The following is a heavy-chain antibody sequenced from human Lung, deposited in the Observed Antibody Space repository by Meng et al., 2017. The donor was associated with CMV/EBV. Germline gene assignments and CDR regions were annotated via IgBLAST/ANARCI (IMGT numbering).Heavy chain of an antibody. J-gene: IGHJ6*02. Sequence: ASVXVSXKASGYIFSGYYIHWVRQAPGQGLEWMGWINPNSGGTNYAQKFQGRVTMTRDTSISTAYMDLSRLKSDDTAVYYCARGLGDYCSTTSCSYGVDVWXQGTTVTVSS. CDR2: INPNSGGT. CDR1: GYIFSGYY. D-gene: IGHD2-2*01. V-gene: IGHV1-2*02. CDR3: ARGLGDYCSTTSCSYGVDV.